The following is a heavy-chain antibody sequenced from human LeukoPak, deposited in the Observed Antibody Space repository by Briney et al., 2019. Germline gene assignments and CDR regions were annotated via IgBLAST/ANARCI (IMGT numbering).Heavy chain of an antibody. Sequence: GASVKVSCKASGGTFSSYAISWVRQAPGQGLEWMGGIIPIFGTANYAQKFQGRVTITADKSTSIAYMELSSLRSEDTAVYYCARTSHYVDIAATIPYGIYYFDYWGQGTLVTVSS. V-gene: IGHV1-69*06. CDR3: ARTSHYVDIAATIPYGIYYFDY. J-gene: IGHJ4*02. CDR1: GGTFSSYA. CDR2: IIPIFGTA. D-gene: IGHD5-12*01.